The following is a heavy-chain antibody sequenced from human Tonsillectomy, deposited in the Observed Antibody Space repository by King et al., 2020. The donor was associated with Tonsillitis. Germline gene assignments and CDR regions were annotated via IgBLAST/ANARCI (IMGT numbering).Heavy chain of an antibody. V-gene: IGHV5-51*01. D-gene: IGHD7-27*01. Sequence: VQLVESGAEVKKPGESLKISCKGSGYSFTNYWIGWVRQMPGKGLEWMGIIYPCDSDTRYSPSFQGQVTIAADKSISTAYLQWNSLKTSDTAMYYCARQFGLTGDYWFDPWGQGTLVTVSS. CDR3: ARQFGLTGDYWFDP. CDR1: GYSFTNYW. J-gene: IGHJ5*02. CDR2: IYPCDSDT.